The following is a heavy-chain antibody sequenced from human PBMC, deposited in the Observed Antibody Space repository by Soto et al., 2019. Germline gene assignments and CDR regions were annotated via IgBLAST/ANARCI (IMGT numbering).Heavy chain of an antibody. CDR2: IYPCDSDT. Sequence: GASLKISCKGSGDRFTSYWIGWVRQMPGKGLEWMGIIYPCDSDTRYSPSFQGQVTISADKSISTAYLQWSSLKASDTAMYYCATQALHDSRWSPWGQGTLVTVSS. CDR3: ATQALHDSRWSP. D-gene: IGHD6-13*01. J-gene: IGHJ5*02. V-gene: IGHV5-51*01. CDR1: GDRFTSYW.